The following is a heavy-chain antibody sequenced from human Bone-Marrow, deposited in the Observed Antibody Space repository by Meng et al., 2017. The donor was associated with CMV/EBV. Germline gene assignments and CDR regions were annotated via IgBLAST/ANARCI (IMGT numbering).Heavy chain of an antibody. CDR3: ARDTDGLGSPISYYYYGMDV. Sequence: ASVKVSCKASGYTFTSYGISWVRQAPGQGLEWMGWISAYNGNTNYAQKLQGRVTMTTDTSTSTAYMELRSLRSYDTAVYYCARDTDGLGSPISYYYYGMDVWGQGTTVTVSS. D-gene: IGHD2-2*01. V-gene: IGHV1-18*01. J-gene: IGHJ6*02. CDR2: ISAYNGNT. CDR1: GYTFTSYG.